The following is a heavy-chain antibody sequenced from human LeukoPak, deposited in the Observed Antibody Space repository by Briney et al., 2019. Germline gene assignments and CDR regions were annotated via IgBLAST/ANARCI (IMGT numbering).Heavy chain of an antibody. CDR3: ARLGGYYDPPGY. Sequence: SETLSLTCTVSGGSISSPTYYWAWIRQPPGKGLEWIGTIHYSGSTFYNPSLKSRVTISVDTSKNQFSLKLGSVTAADTAVYYCARLGGYYDPPGYWGQGTLVTVSS. CDR1: GGSISSPTYY. CDR2: IHYSGST. D-gene: IGHD3-22*01. V-gene: IGHV4-39*01. J-gene: IGHJ4*02.